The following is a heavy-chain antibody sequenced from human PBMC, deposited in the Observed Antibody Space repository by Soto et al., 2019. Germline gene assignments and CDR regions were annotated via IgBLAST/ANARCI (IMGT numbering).Heavy chain of an antibody. Sequence: PSGTLSLTCAVYGGSFSVYYCSWIRQPPGKGLEWIGYIYYSGSTNYNPSLKSRVTISVDTSKNQFSLKLSSVTAADTAVYYCARVGLEEPGELAYWGQGTLVTGTS. J-gene: IGHJ4*02. V-gene: IGHV4-59*01. D-gene: IGHD1-7*01. CDR3: ARVGLEEPGELAY. CDR1: GGSFSVYY. CDR2: IYYSGST.